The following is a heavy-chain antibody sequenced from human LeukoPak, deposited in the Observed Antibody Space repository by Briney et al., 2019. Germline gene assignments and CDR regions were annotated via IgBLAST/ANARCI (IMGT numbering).Heavy chain of an antibody. CDR2: ISGSGGST. D-gene: IGHD6-13*01. Sequence: GGSLRLSCAASGFTFSSYAMSWVRQAPGKGLEWVSAISGSGGSTYYADSVKGRFTISRDNSKNTLYLQMNSLRAEDTAVYYCASHSSSWYGFDYWGQGTLVTVSS. CDR1: GFTFSSYA. CDR3: ASHSSSWYGFDY. V-gene: IGHV3-23*01. J-gene: IGHJ4*02.